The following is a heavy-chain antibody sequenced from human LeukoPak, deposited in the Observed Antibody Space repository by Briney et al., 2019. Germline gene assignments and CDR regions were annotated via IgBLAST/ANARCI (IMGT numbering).Heavy chain of an antibody. J-gene: IGHJ4*02. Sequence: GGSLRLSCAASGFTFSSYSMNWVRQAPGKGLEWVSSISSSSSYIYYADSVKGRFTISRDNAKNSLYLQMNSLRAEDTAVYYCAKGALLVVPAAIRPPFDYWGQGTLVTVSS. D-gene: IGHD2-2*01. CDR1: GFTFSSYS. CDR3: AKGALLVVPAAIRPPFDY. CDR2: ISSSSSYI. V-gene: IGHV3-21*01.